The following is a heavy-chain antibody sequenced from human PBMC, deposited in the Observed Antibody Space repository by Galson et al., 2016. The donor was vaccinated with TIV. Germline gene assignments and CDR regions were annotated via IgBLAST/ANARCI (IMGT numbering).Heavy chain of an antibody. J-gene: IGHJ4*02. V-gene: IGHV4-38-2*01. CDR2: ISHTWRT. D-gene: IGHD6-19*01. CDR3: AGLRNGWHAHDF. Sequence: QVQLQESGPGLVKPSETLSLICAVSGYSITSSYYWGWIRQPPGKGLEWIGVISHTWRTYYNPSLKSRLTMSVDTSGNQFSLQLTSVTAADTAVYFCAGLRNGWHAHDFWGQGTPVTVSS. CDR1: GYSITSSYY.